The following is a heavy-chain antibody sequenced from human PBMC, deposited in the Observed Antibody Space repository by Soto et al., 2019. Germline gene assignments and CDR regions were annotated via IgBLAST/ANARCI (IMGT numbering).Heavy chain of an antibody. V-gene: IGHV1-8*01. J-gene: IGHJ5*02. Sequence: ASVKVSCKASGYTFTSYDINWVRQATGQGLEWMGWMNPNSGNTGYAQKFQGRVTMTRNTSISTAYMELSSLRSEDTAVYYCARGAIAAAGTEFFNRFDPWGQGTLVTVSS. CDR1: GYTFTSYD. CDR3: ARGAIAAAGTEFFNRFDP. CDR2: MNPNSGNT. D-gene: IGHD6-13*01.